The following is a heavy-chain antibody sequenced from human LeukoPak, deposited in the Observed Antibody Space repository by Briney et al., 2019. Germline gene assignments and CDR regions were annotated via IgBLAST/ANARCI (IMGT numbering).Heavy chain of an antibody. V-gene: IGHV1-18*01. Sequence: GASVRVSCKASGYTFTSYDISWVRQAPGQGLEWMGWISAYNGSTNYAQKLQGRVTMTTDTSTSTAYMELRSLRSDDTAVYFCARSPNYYGSGLDVWGQGTTVTVSS. CDR2: ISAYNGST. D-gene: IGHD3-10*01. J-gene: IGHJ6*02. CDR1: GYTFTSYD. CDR3: ARSPNYYGSGLDV.